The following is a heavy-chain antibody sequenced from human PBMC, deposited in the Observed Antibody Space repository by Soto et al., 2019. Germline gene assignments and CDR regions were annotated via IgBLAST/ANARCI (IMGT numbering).Heavy chain of an antibody. CDR2: IIPILGIA. V-gene: IGHV1-69*04. CDR3: ARDSGTLGKYYYDSSGYNDNY. Sequence: SVKVSCKASGGTFSNYTISWLRQAPGQGLEWMGRIIPILGIANYAQKFQGRVTITADKSTSTAYMELSSLRSEDTAVYYCARDSGTLGKYYYDSSGYNDNYWG. J-gene: IGHJ4*01. CDR1: GGTFSNYT. D-gene: IGHD3-22*01.